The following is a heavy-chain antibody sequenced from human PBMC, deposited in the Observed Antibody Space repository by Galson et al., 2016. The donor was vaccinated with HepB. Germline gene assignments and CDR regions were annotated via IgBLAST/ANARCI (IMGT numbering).Heavy chain of an antibody. CDR3: AGGADILSSYYSWFDP. CDR2: IYHSEST. V-gene: IGHV4-4*02. CDR1: GASITSSTW. D-gene: IGHD3-9*01. J-gene: IGHJ5*01. Sequence: SETLSLTCDVSGASITSSTWWSWVRQPPGKGLEWIGEIYHSESTNYNPSLTSRVIISVDNSKNQFSLKLTSVTAADTAIYYCAGGADILSSYYSWFDPWGQGVLVTVSS.